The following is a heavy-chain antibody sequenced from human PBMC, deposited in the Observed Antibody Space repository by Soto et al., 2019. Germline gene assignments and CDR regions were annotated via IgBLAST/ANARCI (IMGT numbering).Heavy chain of an antibody. CDR2: INAGNGNT. D-gene: IGHD3-9*01. CDR3: ARWDYYDTDEGAFDI. CDR1: GYTFTSYA. V-gene: IGHV1-3*05. Sequence: QVQLVQSGAEEKKPGASVKVSCKASGYTFTSYAMHWVRQAPGQRLEWMGWINAGNGNTKYSQKFQGRVTITRDTSASTAYMELSSLRSEDTAVYYCARWDYYDTDEGAFDIWGQGTMVTVSS. J-gene: IGHJ3*02.